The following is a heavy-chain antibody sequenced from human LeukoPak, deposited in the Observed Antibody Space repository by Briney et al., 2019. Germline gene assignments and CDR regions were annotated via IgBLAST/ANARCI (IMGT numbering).Heavy chain of an antibody. V-gene: IGHV3-30*02. CDR1: GFTFSIYG. CDR3: TKARDFWTRRFFDY. D-gene: IGHD3/OR15-3a*01. CDR2: IEKDGNTK. Sequence: GGSLRLSCAASGFTFSIYGMHWVRQAPGKGLEWVAFIEKDGNTKYYTDSVRGRFAISRDNSKNTLYLQMSSLRTEDTAMFYCTKARDFWTRRFFDYWGQGTLVTVFS. J-gene: IGHJ4*02.